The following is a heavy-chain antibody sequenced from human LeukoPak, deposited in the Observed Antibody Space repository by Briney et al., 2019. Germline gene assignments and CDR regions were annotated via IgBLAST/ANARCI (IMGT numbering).Heavy chain of an antibody. D-gene: IGHD3-3*01. CDR3: AKGDYDYGGFDP. CDR2: IWYDGSNK. V-gene: IGHV3-33*06. CDR1: GFTFSSYG. Sequence: PGRSLRLSCAASGFTFSSYGMHRVRQAPGKGLEWVAVIWYDGSNKYYADSVKGRFTISRDNSKNTLYLQMNSLRAEDTAVYYCAKGDYDYGGFDPWGQGTLVTVSS. J-gene: IGHJ5*02.